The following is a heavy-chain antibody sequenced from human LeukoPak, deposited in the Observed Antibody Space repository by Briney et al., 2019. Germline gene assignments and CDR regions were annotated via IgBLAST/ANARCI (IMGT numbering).Heavy chain of an antibody. CDR1: GYSISSGYY. V-gene: IGHV4-38-2*01. CDR2: IYHSGST. CDR3: ARGGRSGSCGWPRYYYYYMDV. Sequence: PSETLSLTCAVSGYSISSGYYWGWIRQPPGKGLEWIGSIYHSGSTYYNPSLKSRVTISVDTSKNQFSLKLSSVTAADTAVYYCARGGRSGSCGWPRYYYYYMDVWGKGTTVTVSS. D-gene: IGHD6-19*01. J-gene: IGHJ6*03.